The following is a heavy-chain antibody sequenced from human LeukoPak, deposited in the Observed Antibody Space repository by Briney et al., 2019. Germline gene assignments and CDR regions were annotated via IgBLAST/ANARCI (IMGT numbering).Heavy chain of an antibody. J-gene: IGHJ4*02. CDR2: INSDGSST. Sequence: SGGSLRLSCAASGFTFSSYWMHWVRQAPGKGLVWVSRINSDGSSTSYADSVKGRFTISRDNAKNTLYLQMNSLRAEDTAVYYCAPERGSYYDSSGYRYWGQGTLVTVSS. CDR1: GFTFSSYW. D-gene: IGHD3-22*01. CDR3: APERGSYYDSSGYRY. V-gene: IGHV3-74*01.